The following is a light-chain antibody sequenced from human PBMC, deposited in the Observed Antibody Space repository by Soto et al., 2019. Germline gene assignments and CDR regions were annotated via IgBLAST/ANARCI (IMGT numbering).Light chain of an antibody. CDR2: GAS. Sequence: EIVMTQSPATLSVSPGERATLSCRASQSVSSNLAWYQQKPGQAPRLLIYGASTRATGIPARFSGSGSGTVFTLTISSLQSEDFAGYYCQQYNNWPPMAFGQGTKVEIK. V-gene: IGKV3-15*01. CDR1: QSVSSN. CDR3: QQYNNWPPMA. J-gene: IGKJ1*01.